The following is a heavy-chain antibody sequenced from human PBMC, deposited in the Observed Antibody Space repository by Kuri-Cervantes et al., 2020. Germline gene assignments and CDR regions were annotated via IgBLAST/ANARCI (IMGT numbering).Heavy chain of an antibody. D-gene: IGHD6-13*01. Sequence: GESLKISCAASGFTFDDYAMHWVRQAPGKGLEWVAVISYDGSNKYYADSVKGRFTISRDNSKNTLYLQMNSLRAEDTAVYYCARGSDSSSWYWGTGYYYYYGMDVWGQGTTVTVSS. CDR2: ISYDGSNK. CDR1: GFTFDDYA. V-gene: IGHV3-30-3*01. J-gene: IGHJ6*02. CDR3: ARGSDSSSWYWGTGYYYYYGMDV.